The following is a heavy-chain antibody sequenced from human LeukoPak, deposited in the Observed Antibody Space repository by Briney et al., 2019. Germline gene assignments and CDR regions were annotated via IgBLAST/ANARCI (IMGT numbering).Heavy chain of an antibody. CDR1: GFTFSGSY. Sequence: PGGSLRLSCAASGFTFSGSYMHWVRQAPGKGLVWVSRVNTDGGTTTYADSVKGRFTISRDNANNTLYLQMNSLRAEDTAMYYCARGKSAGIWGQGTLVTVSS. CDR2: VNTDGGTT. V-gene: IGHV3-74*01. J-gene: IGHJ4*02. CDR3: ARGKSAGI.